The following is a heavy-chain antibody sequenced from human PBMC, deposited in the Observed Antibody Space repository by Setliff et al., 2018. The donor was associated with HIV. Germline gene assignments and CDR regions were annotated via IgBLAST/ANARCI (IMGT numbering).Heavy chain of an antibody. D-gene: IGHD3-9*01. CDR3: VKGYDVLTGDPDS. CDR1: GFNFKDFS. J-gene: IGHJ4*02. CDR2: VSWNSDSI. V-gene: IGHV3-9*01. Sequence: AASGFNFKDFSMHWVRQGPGQGLEWVSSVSWNSDSINYADSVKGRFTISRDNARSSLFLQMNSLRAEDTALYYCVKGYDVLTGDPDSWGQGTLVTVS.